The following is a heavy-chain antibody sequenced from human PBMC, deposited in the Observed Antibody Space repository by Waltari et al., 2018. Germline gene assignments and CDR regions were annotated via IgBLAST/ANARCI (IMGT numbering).Heavy chain of an antibody. Sequence: VESGGGVVQPGRSLRVSCTASGFTFSDYAMHWVRQAPGKGLEWVAIISQDGTSLNYADSVKGRFTISRNNSKNTLYLEMSSLRPEDTATYFCKLCPEGYLGMTAGGSIDWWGQGTLVTVSS. J-gene: IGHJ4*02. V-gene: IGHV3-30-3*01. CDR2: ISQDGTSL. CDR3: KLCPEGYLGMTAGGSIDW. CDR1: GFTFSDYA. D-gene: IGHD1-20*01.